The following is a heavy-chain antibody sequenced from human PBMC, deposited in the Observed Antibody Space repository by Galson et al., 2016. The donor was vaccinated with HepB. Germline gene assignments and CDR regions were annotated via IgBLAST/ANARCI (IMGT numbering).Heavy chain of an antibody. D-gene: IGHD1-1*01. J-gene: IGHJ4*02. CDR2: ISYDGIHQ. Sequence: SLRLSCAASGFTFSSYGMQWVRQAPGKGLEWMAVISYDGIHQYYADSVKGRFTISRDNSKNTLYLEMNSLRAEDTAVYYCTRERAPGEGRNDVDYWGQGTLVTVSS. CDR3: TRERAPGEGRNDVDY. CDR1: GFTFSSYG. V-gene: IGHV3-30*03.